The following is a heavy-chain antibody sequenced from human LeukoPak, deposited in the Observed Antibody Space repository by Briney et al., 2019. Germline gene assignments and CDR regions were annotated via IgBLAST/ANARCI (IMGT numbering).Heavy chain of an antibody. J-gene: IGHJ3*02. D-gene: IGHD5-18*01. CDR2: INPNSGGT. Sequence: ASVKVSCKASGYTFTGSYMHWVRQAPGQGLEWMGWINPNSGGTNYAQKFQGRVTMTRDTSISTAYMELSRLRSDDTAVYYCAREAIQLWLKAFDIWGQGTMVTVSS. CDR1: GYTFTGSY. V-gene: IGHV1-2*02. CDR3: AREAIQLWLKAFDI.